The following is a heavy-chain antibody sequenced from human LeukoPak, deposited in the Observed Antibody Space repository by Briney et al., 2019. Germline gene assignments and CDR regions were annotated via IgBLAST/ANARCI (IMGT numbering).Heavy chain of an antibody. J-gene: IGHJ6*03. V-gene: IGHV1-69*06. CDR3: AGGVVDIVATIGRRYYYYMDV. CDR1: GGTFSSYA. D-gene: IGHD5-12*01. CDR2: IIPIFGTA. Sequence: SVKVSCTASGGTFSSYAISWVRQAPGQGLEWMGGIIPIFGTANYAQKFQGRVSITADKSTSTAYMELSSLKSEDTAVYYCAGGVVDIVATIGRRYYYYMDVWGKGTTVTVSS.